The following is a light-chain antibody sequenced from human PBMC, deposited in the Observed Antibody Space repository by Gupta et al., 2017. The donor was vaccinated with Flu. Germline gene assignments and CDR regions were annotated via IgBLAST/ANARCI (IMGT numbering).Light chain of an antibody. CDR3: QQYNNWPYT. V-gene: IGKV3-15*01. CDR2: RAS. J-gene: IGKJ2*01. Sequence: VMTQSPATLSVSPGERATLSCRASRNIGSSLAWYQQRPGQAPRLLIYRASARYTGIPARFSGSGSGTEFSLTISSLQSEDFAVYYCQQYNNWPYTFGQGTQLEIK. CDR1: RNIGSS.